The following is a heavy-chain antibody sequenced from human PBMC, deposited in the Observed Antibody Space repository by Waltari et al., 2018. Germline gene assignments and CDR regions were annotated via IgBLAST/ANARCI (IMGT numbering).Heavy chain of an antibody. CDR3: ARSIMGSGSYYTR. J-gene: IGHJ4*02. V-gene: IGHV1-2*04. CDR1: GYTFTGYY. D-gene: IGHD3-10*01. CDR2: INPNSGGT. Sequence: QVQLVQSGAEVKKPGASVKVSCKASGYTFTGYYMHWVRQAPGQGLEWMGWINPNSGGTNYAQKFQGWVTMTGDTSISTAYMELSRLRSDDTAVYYCARSIMGSGSYYTRWGQGTLVTVSS.